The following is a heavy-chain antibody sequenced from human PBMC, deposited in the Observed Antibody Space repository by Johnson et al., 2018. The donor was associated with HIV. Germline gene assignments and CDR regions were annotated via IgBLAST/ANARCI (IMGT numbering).Heavy chain of an antibody. J-gene: IGHJ3*02. D-gene: IGHD6-13*01. CDR1: GFTFSSYT. Sequence: QVQLVESGGGVVQPGRSLRLSCAASGFTFSSYTMHWVRQAPGKGLEWVAVISFDGANTYYADSVKGRFTISRDNSRNTLVLQMNSLRVEDTAAYYCARGVKQQLSVVDAFDIWGQGTMVTVSS. CDR3: ARGVKQQLSVVDAFDI. CDR2: ISFDGANT. V-gene: IGHV3-30*04.